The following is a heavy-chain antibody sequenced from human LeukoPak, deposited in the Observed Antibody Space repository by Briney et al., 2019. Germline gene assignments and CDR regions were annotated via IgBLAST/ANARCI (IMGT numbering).Heavy chain of an antibody. CDR2: IYYSGST. CDR3: ARDSTLRGYSYGSQ. V-gene: IGHV4-39*07. J-gene: IGHJ4*02. Sequence: PSETLSLTCTVSGGSISSSSYYWGWIRQPPGKGLEWIGSIYYSGSTYYNPSLNSRVTISVDTSKNQFSLKLSSVTAADTAVYYCARDSTLRGYSYGSQWGQGTLVTVSS. D-gene: IGHD5-18*01. CDR1: GGSISSSSYY.